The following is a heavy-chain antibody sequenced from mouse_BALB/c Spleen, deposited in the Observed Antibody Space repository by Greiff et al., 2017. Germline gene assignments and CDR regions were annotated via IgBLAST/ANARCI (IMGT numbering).Heavy chain of an antibody. CDR2: IYPGDGDT. CDR3: ARGDYGNYDY. J-gene: IGHJ2*01. CDR1: GYAFSSYW. D-gene: IGHD2-1*01. Sequence: QVQLQQSGAELVRPGSSVKISCKASGYAFSSYWMNWVKQRPGQGLEWIGQIYPGDGDTNYNGKFKGKATLTADKSSSTAYMQLSSLTSEDSAVYCCARGDYGNYDYWGQGTTLTVSS. V-gene: IGHV1-80*01.